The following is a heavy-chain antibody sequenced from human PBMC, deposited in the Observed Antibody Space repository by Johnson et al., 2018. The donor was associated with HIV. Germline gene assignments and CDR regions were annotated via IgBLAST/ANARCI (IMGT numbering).Heavy chain of an antibody. D-gene: IGHD3-22*01. V-gene: IGHV3-30*02. Sequence: QMLLVESGGGVVQPGGSLRLSCAASGFTFSNYDIHWVRQAPGKGLEWVAFIRYDGSNKYYADSVKGRFTISRDNSKNTLYLQMNSLRAEDTAVYYCAKGNYYDSSGYYGSTHAFDIWGQGTMVTVSS. J-gene: IGHJ3*02. CDR2: IRYDGSNK. CDR3: AKGNYYDSSGYYGSTHAFDI. CDR1: GFTFSNYD.